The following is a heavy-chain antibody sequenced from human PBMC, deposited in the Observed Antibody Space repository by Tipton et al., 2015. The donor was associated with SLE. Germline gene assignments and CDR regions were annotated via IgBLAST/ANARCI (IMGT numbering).Heavy chain of an antibody. CDR3: AREERIAAAGRLYYYYAMDV. D-gene: IGHD6-13*01. CDR1: GGSISGSPYY. V-gene: IGHV4-39*07. CDR2: IYYSGST. Sequence: TLSLTCTVSGGSISGSPYYWAWIRQPPGKGLEWIGSIYYSGSTNYNPSLKSRVTISVDTSKNQFSLKLSSVTAADTAVYYCAREERIAAAGRLYYYYAMDVWGQGTTVTVSS. J-gene: IGHJ6*02.